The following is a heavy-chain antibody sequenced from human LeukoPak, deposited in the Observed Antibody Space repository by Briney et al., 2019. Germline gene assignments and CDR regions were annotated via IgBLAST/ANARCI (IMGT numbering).Heavy chain of an antibody. V-gene: IGHV3-21*01. Sequence: PGGSLRLSCAASGFTFSSYSMNWVRQAPGKGLEWVSSISSSSSYIYYAGSVKGRFTISRDNAKNSLYLQMNSLRAEDTAVYYCASYCSGGSCYSADFDYWGQGTLVTVSS. CDR1: GFTFSSYS. D-gene: IGHD2-15*01. CDR3: ASYCSGGSCYSADFDY. CDR2: ISSSSSYI. J-gene: IGHJ4*02.